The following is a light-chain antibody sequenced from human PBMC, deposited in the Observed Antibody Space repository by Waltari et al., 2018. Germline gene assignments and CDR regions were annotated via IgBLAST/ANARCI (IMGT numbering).Light chain of an antibody. V-gene: IGKV3-20*01. CDR3: QHYVRLPAT. J-gene: IGKJ1*01. CDR1: QNVSRS. CDR2: CAS. Sequence: IVLTQSPGTLSLSPGERATISCRASQNVSRSLAWYQQKPGQAHKLLIYCASTRATGVPDRFTGSGSGTDFSLTISSLEAEDFAIYYCQHYVRLPATFGQGTKLEIK.